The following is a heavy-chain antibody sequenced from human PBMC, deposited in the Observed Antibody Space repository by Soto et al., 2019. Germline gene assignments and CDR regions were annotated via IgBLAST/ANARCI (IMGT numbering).Heavy chain of an antibody. Sequence: LNISCAASGFSFSTYLMSWVRQAPGKGLEWVANIKQGGNEKFYVDSVKGRFTISRDNDKKSLYLQMGSLRVEDTAVYYCAREKEDEGSSSLRVYYGMDAWGQGTTGNGS. D-gene: IGHD6-6*01. CDR3: AREKEDEGSSSLRVYYGMDA. J-gene: IGHJ6*02. V-gene: IGHV3-7*01. CDR1: GFSFSTYL. CDR2: IKQGGNEK.